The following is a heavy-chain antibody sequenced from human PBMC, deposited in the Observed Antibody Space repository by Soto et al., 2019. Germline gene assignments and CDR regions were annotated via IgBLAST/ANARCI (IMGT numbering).Heavy chain of an antibody. J-gene: IGHJ4*02. Sequence: ASVKVSCKASGYTFTSYDINWVRQATGQGLEWMGWMNPNSGNTGYAQKIKGRVTMTRNTYISTTYMEQSSLRTKDTAVYYCARVSGEDYWGQGTLVTVSS. V-gene: IGHV1-8*01. CDR1: GYTFTSYD. CDR2: MNPNSGNT. CDR3: ARVSGEDY. D-gene: IGHD3-10*01.